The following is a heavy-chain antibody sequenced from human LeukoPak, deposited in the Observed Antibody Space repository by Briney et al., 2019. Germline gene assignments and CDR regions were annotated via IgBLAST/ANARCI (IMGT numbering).Heavy chain of an antibody. Sequence: QPGGSLRLSCAASGFTFSSYAMSWVRQAPGKGLDWVSTISGSGGSSFYADSVRGRFTISRDNSKNTVYLLLNNLRAEDTAVFYCAKVASLIYDYVWGSYRPGVFDYWGHGTLVTVSS. J-gene: IGHJ4*01. D-gene: IGHD3-16*02. CDR2: ISGSGGSS. CDR3: AKVASLIYDYVWGSYRPGVFDY. V-gene: IGHV3-23*01. CDR1: GFTFSSYA.